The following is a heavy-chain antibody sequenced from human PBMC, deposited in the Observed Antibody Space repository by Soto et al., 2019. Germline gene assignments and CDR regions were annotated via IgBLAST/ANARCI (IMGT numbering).Heavy chain of an antibody. CDR1: GGSVISGSYY. Sequence: SETLSLTCTVSGGSVISGSYYWSLIRQPPGKGLEWIGYIYYSGSTNYNPSLKSRVTISVDTSKNQFSLKLSSVTAADTAVYYCARVIRSIAAAKYGMDVWGQGTTVTVSS. CDR2: IYYSGST. CDR3: ARVIRSIAAAKYGMDV. J-gene: IGHJ6*02. D-gene: IGHD6-13*01. V-gene: IGHV4-61*01.